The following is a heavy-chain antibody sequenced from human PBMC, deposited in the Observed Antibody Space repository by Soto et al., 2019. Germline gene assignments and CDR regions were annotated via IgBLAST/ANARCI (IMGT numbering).Heavy chain of an antibody. CDR1: GYTFTSYG. CDR2: ISAYNGNT. D-gene: IGHD3-10*01. Sequence: ASVKVSCKASGYTFTSYGISWVRQAPGQGLEWMGWISAYNGNTNYAQKLQGRVTMTTDTSTSPAYMEMRSLRSDDTAVYYCPRDMGFGNWFAPWGQGTLVTVSS. V-gene: IGHV1-18*04. J-gene: IGHJ5*02. CDR3: PRDMGFGNWFAP.